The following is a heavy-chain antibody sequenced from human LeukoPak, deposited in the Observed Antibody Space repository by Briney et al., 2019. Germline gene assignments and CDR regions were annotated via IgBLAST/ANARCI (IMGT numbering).Heavy chain of an antibody. CDR2: ISGSGGST. Sequence: GGSLRLSCAASGFTFSGNAMSWVRQAPGKGLEWVSGISGSGGSTYYADSVKGRFTISRDNSKNTLYLQMTSLRAEDTAVYYCAKQGWWMTASTGATVDYWGQGTLVTVSS. CDR1: GFTFSGNA. J-gene: IGHJ4*02. D-gene: IGHD2-21*02. CDR3: AKQGWWMTASTGATVDY. V-gene: IGHV3-23*01.